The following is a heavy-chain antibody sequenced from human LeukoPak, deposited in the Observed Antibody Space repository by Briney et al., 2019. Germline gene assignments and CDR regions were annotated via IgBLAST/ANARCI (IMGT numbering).Heavy chain of an antibody. V-gene: IGHV3-21*01. CDR3: ARGLYPDYYVSSGSSPPEH. CDR2: ISSSGSYI. D-gene: IGHD3-22*01. CDR1: GFTFSSYS. Sequence: GGSLRLSCAASGFTFSSYSMNWVRQAPGRGLEWVSSISSSGSYIYYADSMQGRFTISRDNSKNSLFLQMNSLRAEDTAVYYCARGLYPDYYVSSGSSPPEHWGQGTLVTVSS. J-gene: IGHJ1*01.